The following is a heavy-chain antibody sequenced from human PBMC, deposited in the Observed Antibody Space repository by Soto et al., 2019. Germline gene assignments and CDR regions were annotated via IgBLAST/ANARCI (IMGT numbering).Heavy chain of an antibody. Sequence: ASVKVSCKAFGYTFNAFYMHWVRQAPGQGLEWKGVINPSGDGTSYAQKFQGRVTMTRDTSTSTVYMELSSLRSEDTAVYYCARVALGYDYADVWGQGTTVTVSS. J-gene: IGHJ6*02. CDR3: ARVALGYDYADV. CDR2: INPSGDGT. D-gene: IGHD4-17*01. V-gene: IGHV1-46*02. CDR1: GYTFNAFY.